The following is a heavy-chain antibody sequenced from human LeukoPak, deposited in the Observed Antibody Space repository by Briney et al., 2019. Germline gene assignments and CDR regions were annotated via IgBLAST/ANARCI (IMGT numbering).Heavy chain of an antibody. CDR2: IYYSGST. CDR1: GGSISSSSYY. J-gene: IGHJ5*02. V-gene: IGHV4-39*07. Sequence: SETLSLTCIVSGGSISSSSYYWGWIRQPPGKGLEWIGSIYYSGSTYYNPSLKSRVTISVDTSKNQFSLKLSSVTAADTAVYYCAKRRIGAVAGDNWFGPWGLGTLVTVSS. CDR3: AKRRIGAVAGDNWFGP. D-gene: IGHD6-19*01.